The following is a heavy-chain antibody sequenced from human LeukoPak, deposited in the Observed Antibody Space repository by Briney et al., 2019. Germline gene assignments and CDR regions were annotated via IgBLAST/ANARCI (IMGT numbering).Heavy chain of an antibody. Sequence: GGSLRLSCEASAFTFSSYGMHWVRQAPGQGLEWVAAISNDGSNEYYADSVKGRFTISRDNSKNTLYLQMNSLRAEDTAVYYCAKPYKYGVRDVHFDYWGQGTLVTVSS. D-gene: IGHD5-24*01. V-gene: IGHV3-30*18. J-gene: IGHJ4*02. CDR2: ISNDGSNE. CDR3: AKPYKYGVRDVHFDY. CDR1: AFTFSSYG.